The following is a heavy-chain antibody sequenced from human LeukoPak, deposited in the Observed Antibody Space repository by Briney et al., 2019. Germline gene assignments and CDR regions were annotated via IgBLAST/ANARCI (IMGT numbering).Heavy chain of an antibody. CDR1: GSTFSSSA. Sequence: GGSLRLSCAASGSTFSSSAMSWVRQVPGKGLEWVSGISASGGSTSYADSVRGRFTISRDNSTNTLYLQMNSLRDEDTAVYFCARRYCTPSSCYSDYWGQGALVTVSS. J-gene: IGHJ4*02. CDR3: ARRYCTPSSCYSDY. V-gene: IGHV3-23*01. CDR2: ISASGGST. D-gene: IGHD2-8*01.